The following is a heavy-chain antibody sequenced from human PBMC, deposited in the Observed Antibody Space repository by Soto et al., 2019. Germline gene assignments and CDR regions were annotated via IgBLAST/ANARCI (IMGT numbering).Heavy chain of an antibody. J-gene: IGHJ6*03. Sequence: SETLSLTCTVSGGSISSGGYYWSWISQHPGKGMEWIGYIYYSGSTYYNPSLKSRVTISVDTSKNQFSLKLSSVTAADTAVYYCARVAAAGTGGGYYYYYMDVWGKGTTVTVSS. D-gene: IGHD6-13*01. CDR2: IYYSGST. CDR1: GGSISSGGYY. V-gene: IGHV4-31*03. CDR3: ARVAAAGTGGGYYYYYMDV.